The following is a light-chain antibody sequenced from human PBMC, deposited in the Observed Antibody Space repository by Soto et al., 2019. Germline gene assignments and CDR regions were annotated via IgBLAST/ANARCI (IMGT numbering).Light chain of an antibody. J-gene: IGLJ1*01. Sequence: QSVLTQPPSASGTPGQRVTISCSGSSSNIGSNTVNWYQQLPGTAPKLLIYSNNERPSGVPDRFSGSKSGTSASLAISGLQSEDEAYFYCAAWDDSLNAYVIGTGTKLTVL. V-gene: IGLV1-44*01. CDR3: AAWDDSLNAYV. CDR2: SNN. CDR1: SSNIGSNT.